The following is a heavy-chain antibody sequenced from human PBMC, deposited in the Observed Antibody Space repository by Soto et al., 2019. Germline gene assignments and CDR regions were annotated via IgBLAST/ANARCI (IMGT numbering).Heavy chain of an antibody. D-gene: IGHD2-15*01. CDR3: AMDLYGGSSRFDY. J-gene: IGHJ4*02. CDR2: ISYDGSKK. V-gene: IGHV3-30*03. Sequence: QVQLVESGGGVVQPGRSLRLSCVASGFTFSNNGIHWVRQAPGKGLEWVAVISYDGSKKYYADSVKGRFTISRDNSKNRLYLQMNSLRAEDTAVYYCAMDLYGGSSRFDYWGQGTLVTVSS. CDR1: GFTFSNNG.